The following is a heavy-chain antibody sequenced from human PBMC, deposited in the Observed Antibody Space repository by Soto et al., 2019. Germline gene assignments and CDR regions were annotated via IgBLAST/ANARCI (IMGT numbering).Heavy chain of an antibody. D-gene: IGHD3-22*01. CDR1: GGSISSYY. V-gene: IGHV4-59*01. CDR3: ARMNYYDTSGYPFDY. CDR2: IYFRGTT. Sequence: LSLTCTVSGGSISSYYWSWIRQPPGKGLEWIGYIYFRGTTNYNPSLKSRVTMSADTSKNQFSLKLNSVTAADTAVYYCARMNYYDTSGYPFDYWGQGMMVTVSS. J-gene: IGHJ4*02.